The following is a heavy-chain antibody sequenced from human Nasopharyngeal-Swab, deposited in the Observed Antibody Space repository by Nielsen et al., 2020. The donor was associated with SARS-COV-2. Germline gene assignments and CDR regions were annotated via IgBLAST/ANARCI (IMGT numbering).Heavy chain of an antibody. CDR3: ARGIVVDSSSWYPSYFDY. CDR2: INHSGST. D-gene: IGHD6-13*01. V-gene: IGHV4-34*01. J-gene: IGHJ4*02. Sequence: SETLSLTCAVYGGSFSGYYWSWIRQPPGKGLEWIGEINHSGSTNYNPPLKSRVTISVDTSKNQFSLKLNSVTAADTAVYYCARGIVVDSSSWYPSYFDYWGQGTLVTVSS. CDR1: GGSFSGYY.